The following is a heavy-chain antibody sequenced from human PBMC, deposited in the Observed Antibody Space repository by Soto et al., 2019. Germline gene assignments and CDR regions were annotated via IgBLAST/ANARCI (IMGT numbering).Heavy chain of an antibody. Sequence: EVQLVESGGDLVQPGGSLRLSCAASGFSFASSWMTWVRQAPGKGLEWVANIKKDGSKINYLDSVRGRFTVSRDNAKNPLDLEVNSLGAGVTSLYYVWRVGSRGSISLYLDVLETGGQGTMVTVSS. J-gene: IGHJ3*01. V-gene: IGHV3-7*05. D-gene: IGHD2-21*02. CDR2: IKKDGSKI. CDR3: WRVGSRGSISLYLDVLET. CDR1: GFSFASSW.